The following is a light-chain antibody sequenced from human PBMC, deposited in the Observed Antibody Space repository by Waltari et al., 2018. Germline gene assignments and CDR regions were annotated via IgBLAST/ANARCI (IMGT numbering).Light chain of an antibody. Sequence: DIQMTQSPSSLSASVGDRVTITCRASESIGIFLNWYQHKPGKAPNLLIYGASSLQSGVPSRFSGSGSGTDFTLTISSLQPEDFATYYCQQSDSTPGTFGQGTKVEIK. CDR3: QQSDSTPGT. CDR1: ESIGIF. J-gene: IGKJ1*01. CDR2: GAS. V-gene: IGKV1-39*01.